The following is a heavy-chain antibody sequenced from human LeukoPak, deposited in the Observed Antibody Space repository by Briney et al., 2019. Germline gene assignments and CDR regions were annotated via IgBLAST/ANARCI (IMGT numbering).Heavy chain of an antibody. V-gene: IGHV5-51*01. CDR1: GYSFTSYW. CDR2: IYHGDSET. J-gene: IGHJ6*02. Sequence: GESLKISCKGSGYSFTSYWIGWVRQMPGKGLEWMGIIYHGDSETRYSTSFQGQVTISAYKSISTAYLQWSSLKASDTAMYYCARQGYSPLSLGHGMDVWGQGTTVTVS. CDR3: ARQGYSPLSLGHGMDV. D-gene: IGHD6-13*01.